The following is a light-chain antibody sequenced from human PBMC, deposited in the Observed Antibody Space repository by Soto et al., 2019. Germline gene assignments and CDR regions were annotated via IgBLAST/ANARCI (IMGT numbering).Light chain of an antibody. CDR2: AVG. Sequence: QSVLTQPASVSGSPGQSITISCSGTSSDIGSYDHVAWYQQFPGKSPKLIIYAVGDRPSGVSDRFSGSKSGISASLTISGLQTEEEADYYCISYTDRQSYLFGTGTKVTVL. CDR1: SSDIGSYDH. CDR3: ISYTDRQSYL. V-gene: IGLV2-14*03. J-gene: IGLJ1*01.